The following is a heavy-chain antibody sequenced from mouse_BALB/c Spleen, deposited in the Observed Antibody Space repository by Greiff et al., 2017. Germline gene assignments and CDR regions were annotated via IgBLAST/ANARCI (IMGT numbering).Heavy chain of an antibody. Sequence: EVQLQQSGPGLVKPSQSLSLTCSVTGYSITSGYYWNWIRQFPGNKLEWMGYISYDGSNNYNPSLKNRISITRDTSKNQFFLKLNSVTTEDTATYCCARDNYGSSYGYFDVWGAGTTVTVSS. V-gene: IGHV3-6*02. D-gene: IGHD1-1*01. CDR1: GYSITSGYY. CDR2: ISYDGSN. J-gene: IGHJ1*01. CDR3: ARDNYGSSYGYFDV.